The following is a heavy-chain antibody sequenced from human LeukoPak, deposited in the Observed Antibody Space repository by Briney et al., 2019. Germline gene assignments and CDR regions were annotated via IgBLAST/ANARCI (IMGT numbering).Heavy chain of an antibody. CDR3: ARWFGELDFDY. CDR1: GYTFTSYA. J-gene: IGHJ4*02. D-gene: IGHD3-10*01. Sequence: GASVKVSCKAPGYTFTSYAISWVRQAPGQGLEWMGRIIPILGIANYAQKFQGRVTITADKSTSTAYMELSSLRSEDTAVYYCARWFGELDFDYWGQGTLVTVSS. CDR2: IIPILGIA. V-gene: IGHV1-69*04.